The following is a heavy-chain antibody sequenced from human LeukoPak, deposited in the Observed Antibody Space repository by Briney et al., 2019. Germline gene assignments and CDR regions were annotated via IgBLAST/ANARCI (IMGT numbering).Heavy chain of an antibody. V-gene: IGHV3-23*01. D-gene: IGHD1-26*01. CDR2: ISGGGDNT. J-gene: IGHJ6*01. CDR3: AKMKGHPLPKYYMDV. Sequence: GGSLRPSCAASGFTFSGFAMSSVRRTPGKWLEWASGISGGGDNTLYADSVKGRFTISRDKSKNTLYLEMNSLRAEDTAIYYCAKMKGHPLPKYYMDVWGQGTTVTVSS. CDR1: GFTFSGFA.